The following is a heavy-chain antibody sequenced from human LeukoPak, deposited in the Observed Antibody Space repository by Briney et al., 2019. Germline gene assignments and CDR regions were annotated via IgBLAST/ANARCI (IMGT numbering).Heavy chain of an antibody. CDR3: ASSCSAGNCPFDT. J-gene: IGHJ5*02. D-gene: IGHD2-15*01. V-gene: IGHV3-21*01. CDR2: IHSANGYI. CDR1: KFTFYAYT. Sequence: GVLLRLSFVASKFTFYAYTVHWVRRAPGKGLEWVSCIHSANGYIYYADSVKGRFTISRDNAESSLYLQMTSLRAEDTAVYYCASSCSAGNCPFDTWGQGTLVTVSS.